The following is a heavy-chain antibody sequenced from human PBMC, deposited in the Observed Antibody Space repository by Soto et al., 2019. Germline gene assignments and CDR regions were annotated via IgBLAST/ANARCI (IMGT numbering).Heavy chain of an antibody. D-gene: IGHD2-2*01. Sequence: ASVKVSFKASGYTFTSYYMHWVRQAPGQGLEWMGIINPSGGSTSYAQKFQGRVTMTRDTSTSTVYMELSSLRSEDTAVYYCARVPAADYYYYGMDVWGQGTTVTVSS. CDR2: INPSGGST. V-gene: IGHV1-46*01. J-gene: IGHJ6*02. CDR1: GYTFTSYY. CDR3: ARVPAADYYYYGMDV.